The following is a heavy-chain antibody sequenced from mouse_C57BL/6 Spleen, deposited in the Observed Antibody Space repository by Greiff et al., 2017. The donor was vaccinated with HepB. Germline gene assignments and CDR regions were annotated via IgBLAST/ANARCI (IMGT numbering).Heavy chain of an antibody. J-gene: IGHJ3*01. CDR1: GYTFTSYW. Sequence: VQLQQPGAELVMPGASVKLSCKASGYTFTSYWMHWVKQRPGQGLEWIGEIDPSDSYTNYNQKFKGKSTLTVDKSSSTAYMQLSSLTSEDSAVYYCARDDGYCAYWGQGTLVTVSA. V-gene: IGHV1-69*01. CDR2: IDPSDSYT. D-gene: IGHD2-3*01. CDR3: ARDDGYCAY.